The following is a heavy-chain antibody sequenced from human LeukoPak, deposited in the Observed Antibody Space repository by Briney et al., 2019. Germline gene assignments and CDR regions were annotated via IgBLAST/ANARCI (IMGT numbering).Heavy chain of an antibody. Sequence: SGPALVKPTQTLTLTCTFSGFSLSTSGMRVSWVRQPPGKALEWLARIDWDDDKFYSTSLKTRLTISKDTSKNQVVLTMTNMDPVDTATYYCARISGSYDLIFDYWGQGTLVTVSS. CDR1: GFSLSTSGMR. CDR2: IDWDDDK. CDR3: ARISGSYDLIFDY. V-gene: IGHV2-70*04. D-gene: IGHD1-26*01. J-gene: IGHJ4*02.